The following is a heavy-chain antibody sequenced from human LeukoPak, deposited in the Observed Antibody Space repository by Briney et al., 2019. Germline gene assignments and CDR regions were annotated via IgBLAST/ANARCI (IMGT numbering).Heavy chain of an antibody. J-gene: IGHJ5*02. CDR3: ARERHNWNAKWFDP. CDR1: GYTFTNYG. D-gene: IGHD1-1*01. V-gene: IGHV1-18*01. CDR2: ISTYSGTP. Sequence: ASVKVSCKASGYTFTNYGISWVRQAPGQGLEWMGWISTYSGTPNYAQKLQGRVTMTTDTSTNTAYMDLRSLRSDDTAVYYCARERHNWNAKWFDPWGQGTLVTVSS.